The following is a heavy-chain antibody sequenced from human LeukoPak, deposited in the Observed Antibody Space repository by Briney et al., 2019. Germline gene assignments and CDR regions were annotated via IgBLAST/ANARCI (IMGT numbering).Heavy chain of an antibody. CDR2: IYYSGST. Sequence: SETLSLTCTVSGGSISSSSYYWGWIRQPPGKGLEWIGSIYYSGSTYYNPSLKSRVTISVDTSKNQFSLKLNSVTAADTAVYYCARLPGTAGRYVFDYWGQGTLVTVSS. D-gene: IGHD6-13*01. CDR3: ARLPGTAGRYVFDY. J-gene: IGHJ4*02. V-gene: IGHV4-39*01. CDR1: GGSISSSSYY.